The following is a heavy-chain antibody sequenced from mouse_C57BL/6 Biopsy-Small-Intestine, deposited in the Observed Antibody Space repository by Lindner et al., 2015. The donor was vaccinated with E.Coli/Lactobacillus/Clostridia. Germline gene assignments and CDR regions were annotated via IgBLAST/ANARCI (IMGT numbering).Heavy chain of an antibody. V-gene: IGHV1-14*01. Sequence: VQLQESGPELVKPGASMKMSCKASGYTFTSYIIHWVKQKPGQGLEWIGYINPYNDGSKYNEKFKGKATLTSDKSSTTAYMELSSLTSEDSAVYYCARSGVIPTMVDAMDYWGQGTSVTVSS. CDR2: INPYNDGS. D-gene: IGHD2-9*01. CDR3: ARSGVIPTMVDAMDY. CDR1: GYTFTSYI. J-gene: IGHJ4*01.